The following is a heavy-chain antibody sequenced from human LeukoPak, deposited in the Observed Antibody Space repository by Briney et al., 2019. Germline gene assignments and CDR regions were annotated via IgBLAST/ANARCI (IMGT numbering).Heavy chain of an antibody. CDR1: GYTFTDYS. Sequence: ASVKVSCKASGYTFTDYSMQRVRQAPGPGLEWMGWISPNSGATNYAQNFQGRVTMTRDTSTSTAYMELSRLGPADTAVYFCATSRVRLYYFDLWGQGTLVTVSS. CDR2: ISPNSGAT. D-gene: IGHD5/OR15-5a*01. CDR3: ATSRVRLYYFDL. V-gene: IGHV1-2*02. J-gene: IGHJ4*02.